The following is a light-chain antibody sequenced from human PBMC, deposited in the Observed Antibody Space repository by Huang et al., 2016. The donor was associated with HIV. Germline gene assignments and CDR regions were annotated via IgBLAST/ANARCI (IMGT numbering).Light chain of an antibody. J-gene: IGKJ2*01. Sequence: IQLTQSPSSLSASVGDRVTITCRASQGISSYLAWYQQKPGKAPKLLIYAASTLQSRVPSRFSGSGSGTDFTLTISSLQPEDFATYYCQQLNSYSVGQGTKLEIK. CDR2: AAS. CDR1: QGISSY. V-gene: IGKV1-9*01. CDR3: QQLNSYS.